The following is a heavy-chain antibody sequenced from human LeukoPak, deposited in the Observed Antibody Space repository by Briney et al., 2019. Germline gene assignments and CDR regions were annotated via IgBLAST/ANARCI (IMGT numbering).Heavy chain of an antibody. CDR2: INHSGST. J-gene: IGHJ4*02. D-gene: IGHD2-15*01. Sequence: PSETLSLTCAVYGGSFSGYYWSWIRQPPGKGLEWIGEINHSGSTNYNPSLKSRVTISVDTSKNQFSLKLSSVTAADTAVYYCAREADCSGGSCYYWGQGTLVTVSS. CDR3: AREADCSGGSCYY. V-gene: IGHV4-34*01. CDR1: GGSFSGYY.